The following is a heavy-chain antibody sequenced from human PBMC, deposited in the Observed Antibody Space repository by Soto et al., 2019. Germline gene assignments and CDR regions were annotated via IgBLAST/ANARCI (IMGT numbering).Heavy chain of an antibody. D-gene: IGHD2-2*01. CDR1: GGTFSSYA. J-gene: IGHJ6*02. CDR3: ARSQGSSTSLEIYYYYYYGMDV. Sequence: QVQLVQSGAEVKKPGPSVKVSCKASGGTFSSYAISWVRQAPGQGLEWMGGIIPISDTTNYAQKFQGRVTITADESTSRAYMELSSLRSEDTAVYYCARSQGSSTSLEIYYYYYYGMDVWGQGTTVTVSS. V-gene: IGHV1-69*01. CDR2: IIPISDTT.